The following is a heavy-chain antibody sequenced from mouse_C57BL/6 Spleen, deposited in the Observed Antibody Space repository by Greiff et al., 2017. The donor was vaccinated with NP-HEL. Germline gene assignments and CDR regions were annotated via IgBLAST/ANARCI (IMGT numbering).Heavy chain of an antibody. D-gene: IGHD2-4*01. Sequence: EVKLVESGGGLVKPGGSLKLSCAASGFTFSDYGMHWVRQAPEKGLEWVAYISSGSSTTYYAEKVKGRITNSRNNTKNTLFLQMTSLRSEDTAMYYCARSDSYYFDYWGQGTTLTVSS. CDR1: GFTFSDYG. V-gene: IGHV5-17*01. J-gene: IGHJ2*01. CDR3: ARSDSYYFDY. CDR2: ISSGSSTT.